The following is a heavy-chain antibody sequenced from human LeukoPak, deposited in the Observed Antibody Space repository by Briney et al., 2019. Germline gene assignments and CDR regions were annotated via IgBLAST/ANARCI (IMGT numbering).Heavy chain of an antibody. Sequence: GESLKISCKGSGYRFTSYWIGWVRQMPGKGLEWMGIIYPGDSDTRYSPSFQGQVTISADKSISTAYLQWSSLKASDTAMYYRARRGSYSSSWYGYYFDYWGQGTLVTVSS. CDR3: ARRGSYSSSWYGYYFDY. J-gene: IGHJ4*02. V-gene: IGHV5-51*01. CDR2: IYPGDSDT. CDR1: GYRFTSYW. D-gene: IGHD6-13*01.